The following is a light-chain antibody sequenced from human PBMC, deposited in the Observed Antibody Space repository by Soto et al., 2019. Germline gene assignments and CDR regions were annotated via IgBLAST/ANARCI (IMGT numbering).Light chain of an antibody. J-gene: IGLJ2*01. V-gene: IGLV1-40*01. CDR2: GNN. CDR3: SSYAGSNNVV. Sequence: QSVLTQPPSVSGAPGQRVTISCSGGSSNIGAGYDVHWYQQLPQTAPKLLIYGNNIRPSGVPDRFSGSKSGTSASLAITGLQAEDEADYYCSSYAGSNNVVFGGGTQLTVL. CDR1: SSNIGAGYD.